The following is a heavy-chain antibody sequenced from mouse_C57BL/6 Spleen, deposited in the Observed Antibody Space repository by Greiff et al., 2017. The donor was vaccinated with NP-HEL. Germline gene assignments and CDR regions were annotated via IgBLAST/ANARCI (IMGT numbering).Heavy chain of an antibody. V-gene: IGHV14-4*01. D-gene: IGHD2-4*01. J-gene: IGHJ4*01. CDR3: TTGYDYDGSYAMDY. Sequence: VQLQQSGAELVRPGASVKLSCTASGFNIKDDYMHRVKQRPEQGLEWIGWIDPENGDTEYASKFQGKATITADTASNTAYLQLSSLTSEDTAVYYCTTGYDYDGSYAMDYWGQGTSVTVSS. CDR1: GFNIKDDY. CDR2: IDPENGDT.